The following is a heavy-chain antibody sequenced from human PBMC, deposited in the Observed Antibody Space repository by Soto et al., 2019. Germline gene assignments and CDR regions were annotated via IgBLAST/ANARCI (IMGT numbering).Heavy chain of an antibody. D-gene: IGHD2-15*01. J-gene: IGHJ5*02. V-gene: IGHV4-34*01. CDR3: ARAVGQYCSGGSCYRTTHWFDP. CDR2: INHSGST. CDR1: GGSFSGYY. Sequence: SETLSLTCAVYGGSFSGYYWSWIRQPPGKGLEWIGEINHSGSTNYNPSLKSRVTISVDTSKNQFSLKLSSVTAADTAVYYCARAVGQYCSGGSCYRTTHWFDPWGQGTLVTVSS.